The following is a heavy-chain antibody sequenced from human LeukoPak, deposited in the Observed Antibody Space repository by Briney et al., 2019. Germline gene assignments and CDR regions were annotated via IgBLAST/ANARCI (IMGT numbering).Heavy chain of an antibody. V-gene: IGHV3-48*04. Sequence: GGSLRLSCAASGFTFSSYWMSWVRQAPGKGLEWVSHISSNGRTRDYANSVKGRFAISRDNARQSLFLQMYSLRAEDTAVYFCAKSYYDSGSHYDSWGQGTLVTVSS. CDR1: GFTFSSYW. D-gene: IGHD3-10*01. CDR2: ISSNGRTR. CDR3: AKSYYDSGSHYDS. J-gene: IGHJ4*02.